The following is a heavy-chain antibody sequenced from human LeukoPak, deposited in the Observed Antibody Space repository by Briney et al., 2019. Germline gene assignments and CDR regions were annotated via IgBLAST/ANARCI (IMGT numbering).Heavy chain of an antibody. V-gene: IGHV3-23*01. Sequence: GGSLRLSCAASGFTVSRNFMSWVRQAPGKGLAWVSVISGSGGSTYYADSVKGRFTISRDNSKNTLYLQMNSLRAEDTAVYYCAKPYDFWSGYYDYWGQGTLVTVSS. D-gene: IGHD3-3*01. CDR1: GFTVSRNF. J-gene: IGHJ4*02. CDR3: AKPYDFWSGYYDY. CDR2: ISGSGGST.